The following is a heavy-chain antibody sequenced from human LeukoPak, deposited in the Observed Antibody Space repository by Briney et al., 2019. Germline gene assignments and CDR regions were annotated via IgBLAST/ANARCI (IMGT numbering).Heavy chain of an antibody. J-gene: IGHJ6*02. D-gene: IGHD3-22*01. CDR1: GGSFSGYY. V-gene: IGHV4-34*01. CDR3: ARDRIVEGYYYYYGMDV. CDR2: INHSGST. Sequence: SETLSLTCAVYGGSFSGYYWSWIRQPPGKGLEWIGEINHSGSTNYNPSLKSRVTISVDTSKNQFSLKLSSVTAADTAVYYCARDRIVEGYYYYYGMDVWGQGTTVTVSS.